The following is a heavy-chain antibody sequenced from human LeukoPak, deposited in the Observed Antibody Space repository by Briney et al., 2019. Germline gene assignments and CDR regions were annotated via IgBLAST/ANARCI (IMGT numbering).Heavy chain of an antibody. D-gene: IGHD3-10*01. J-gene: IGHJ5*02. CDR3: ARDHRYYGSGSYPTYNWFDP. CDR1: GGTFSSYA. CDR2: IIPIFGTA. V-gene: IGHV1-69*05. Sequence: SVKVSCKASGGTFSSYAISWVRQAPGQGLEWMGGIIPIFGTANYAQKFQGRVTMTRDMSTSTVYMELSSLRSEDTAVYYCARDHRYYGSGSYPTYNWFDPWGQGTLVTVSS.